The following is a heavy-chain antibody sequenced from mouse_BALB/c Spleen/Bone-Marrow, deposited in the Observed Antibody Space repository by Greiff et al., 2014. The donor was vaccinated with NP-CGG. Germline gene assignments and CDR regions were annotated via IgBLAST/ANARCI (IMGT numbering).Heavy chain of an antibody. D-gene: IGHD2-12*01. Sequence: VQLEQSGAELAKPGASVKMSCKTSGYIFVTYWMHWVKQRPGQGLEWIGYINPSTGYTEYKQKFKDKSTLTADKSSNTAFMQLSSLTSADSAVYYYVVWPYYAFDYWGQGTSVTVSS. V-gene: IGHV1-7*01. CDR3: VVWPYYAFDY. J-gene: IGHJ4*01. CDR1: GYIFVTYW. CDR2: INPSTGYT.